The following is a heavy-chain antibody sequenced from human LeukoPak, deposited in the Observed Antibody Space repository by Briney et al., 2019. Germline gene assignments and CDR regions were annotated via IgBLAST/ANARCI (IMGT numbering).Heavy chain of an antibody. Sequence: VASVKVSCNVSGYTLTELSLHWVRQALGKGLEWMGGFEPEDGGRLYAQNFQGRVTTTEDTSTDTAYMELSSLSSEDTAVYYCTAGRRYSLFDYWGQGTLVIVSS. CDR2: FEPEDGGR. D-gene: IGHD5-18*01. J-gene: IGHJ4*02. V-gene: IGHV1-24*01. CDR3: TAGRRYSLFDY. CDR1: GYTLTELS.